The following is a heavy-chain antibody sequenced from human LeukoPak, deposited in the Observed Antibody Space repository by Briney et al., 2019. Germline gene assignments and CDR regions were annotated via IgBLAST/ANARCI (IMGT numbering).Heavy chain of an antibody. CDR2: IWYDGSNK. V-gene: IGHV3-33*01. Sequence: GGSLRLSCAASGFTFSTYGIHWVRQAPGKGLEWVAVIWYDGSNKYYADSVKGRFTISRDNSKNTLYLQMNSLRAEDTAVYYCARGNFGVASAFDIWGQGTMVTVSS. CDR3: ARGNFGVASAFDI. D-gene: IGHD3-3*01. J-gene: IGHJ3*02. CDR1: GFTFSTYG.